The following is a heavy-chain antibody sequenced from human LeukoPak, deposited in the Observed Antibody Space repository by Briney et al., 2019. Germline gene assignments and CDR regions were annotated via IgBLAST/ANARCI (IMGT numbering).Heavy chain of an antibody. Sequence: SETLSLTCSVSGGSISSAGNYWTWLRHHPGKGLEWIGYIFYSGSTYYNPSLESRVTISVDTSKSQFSLKLNSVTAADTAVYYCARARQVVRYGMDVWGQGTTVTVSS. CDR1: GGSISSAGNY. CDR2: IFYSGST. CDR3: ARARQVVRYGMDV. V-gene: IGHV4-31*03. D-gene: IGHD2-15*01. J-gene: IGHJ6*02.